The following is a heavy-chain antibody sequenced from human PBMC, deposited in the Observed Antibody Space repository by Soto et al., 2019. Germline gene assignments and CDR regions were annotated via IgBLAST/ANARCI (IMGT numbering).Heavy chain of an antibody. CDR3: ARGISTTRYYYYYGMDV. V-gene: IGHV1-46*01. J-gene: IGHJ6*02. CDR2: INPSGGST. CDR1: GYTFTSYY. D-gene: IGHD2-2*01. Sequence: GASVKVSCKASGYTFTSYYMHWVRQAPGQGLEWMGIINPSGGSTSYAQKFQDRVTMTSDTSTSTVYMELSSLRSEDTAVYYCARGISTTRYYYYYGMDVWGQGTTVTVSS.